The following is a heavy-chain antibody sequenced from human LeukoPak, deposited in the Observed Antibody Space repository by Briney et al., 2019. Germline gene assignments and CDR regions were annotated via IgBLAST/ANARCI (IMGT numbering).Heavy chain of an antibody. J-gene: IGHJ4*02. D-gene: IGHD6-6*01. Sequence: GRSLRLSYAASGFTFSSYAMHWVRQAPGKGLEWVAVISYDGSNKYYADSVKGRFTISRDNSKNTLYLQMNSLRAEDTAVYYCAKTALSRAGYSSSSCFDYWGQGTLVTVSS. V-gene: IGHV3-30-3*02. CDR2: ISYDGSNK. CDR3: AKTALSRAGYSSSSCFDY. CDR1: GFTFSSYA.